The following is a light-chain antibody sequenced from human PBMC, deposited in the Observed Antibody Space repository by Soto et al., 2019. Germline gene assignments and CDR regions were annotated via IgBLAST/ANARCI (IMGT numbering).Light chain of an antibody. CDR2: DVS. J-gene: IGLJ1*01. Sequence: QSGLTRTSSVSGSPEQSITISCTGTSSDVGGYNYVSWYQQHPGKAPKLMIYDVSNRPSGVSNRFSGSKSGNTASLTISGLQAEDEADYYCSSYTSSSTLCVFGTGTKVTVL. V-gene: IGLV2-14*01. CDR3: SSYTSSSTLCV. CDR1: SSDVGGYNY.